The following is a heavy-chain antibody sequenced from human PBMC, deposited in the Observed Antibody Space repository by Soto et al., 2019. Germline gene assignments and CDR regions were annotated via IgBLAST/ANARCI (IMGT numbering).Heavy chain of an antibody. CDR2: ISGSGGST. V-gene: IGHV3-23*01. J-gene: IGHJ4*02. D-gene: IGHD1-26*01. Sequence: EVQLLESGGGLVQPGGSLRLSCAASGFTFSSYAMSWVRQAPGKGLVWVSAISGSGGSTYYADSVKGRFTISRDNSKNTLYLQMNSLRAEDTAVYYCAKDESVLLRLGGFDYWGQGTLVTVSS. CDR3: AKDESVLLRLGGFDY. CDR1: GFTFSSYA.